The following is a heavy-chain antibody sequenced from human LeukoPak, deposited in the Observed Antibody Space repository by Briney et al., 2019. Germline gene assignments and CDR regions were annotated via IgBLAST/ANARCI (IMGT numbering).Heavy chain of an antibody. CDR1: GFTFSSYW. Sequence: GGSLRLSCAASGFTFSSYWMSWVRQAPGKGLEWVANIKQDGSEKYYVDSVKGRFTISRDNAKNLLYLQMNSLRAEDTAVYYCARVPTYYYDSSATPYYYFDYWGQGTLVTVSS. D-gene: IGHD3-22*01. J-gene: IGHJ4*02. V-gene: IGHV3-7*01. CDR3: ARVPTYYYDSSATPYYYFDY. CDR2: IKQDGSEK.